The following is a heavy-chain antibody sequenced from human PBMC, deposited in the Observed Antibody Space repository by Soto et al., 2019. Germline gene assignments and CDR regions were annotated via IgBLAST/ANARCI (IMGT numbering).Heavy chain of an antibody. J-gene: IGHJ6*02. CDR2: ISYDGTKK. Sequence: QTQVVESGGGVVQPGTSLRLSCAASGFTFNYYGMHWVRQAPGKGLEWMAVISYDGTKKHYADSIKGRFAISRDNSRNTVYLQLNSLRPEDTAAYYCATMGPGPILEDRFYYYVIDVWGQGTTVTVSS. CDR1: GFTFNYYG. D-gene: IGHD3-10*02. V-gene: IGHV3-30*03. CDR3: ATMGPGPILEDRFYYYVIDV.